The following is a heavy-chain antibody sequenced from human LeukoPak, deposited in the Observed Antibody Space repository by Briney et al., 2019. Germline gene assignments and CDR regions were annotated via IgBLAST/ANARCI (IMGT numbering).Heavy chain of an antibody. CDR2: ISYSGST. J-gene: IGHJ4*02. D-gene: IGHD1-26*01. V-gene: IGHV4-39*07. Sequence: PSETLSLTCTVSGGSISSTSYYWGWIRQPPGKGLEWIGSISYSGSTYYNPSLRSRVTISVDTSKNQFSLKLSSVTAADTAVYYCAREVVGATEFDYWGQGTLVTVSS. CDR1: GGSISSTSYY. CDR3: AREVVGATEFDY.